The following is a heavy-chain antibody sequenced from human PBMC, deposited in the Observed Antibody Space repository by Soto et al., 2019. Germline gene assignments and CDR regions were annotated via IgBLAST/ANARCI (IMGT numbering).Heavy chain of an antibody. J-gene: IGHJ5*01. V-gene: IGHV3-21*06. CDR3: ARAHEVAWFDS. D-gene: IGHD2-15*01. CDR1: GFSFSSYT. Sequence: GGSLRLSCTASGFSFSSYTMNWVRQAPGKGLQWVASITNRGTHTYSADSVKGRFTISRDNDKNSLYLQMNNLRAEDTATYYCARAHEVAWFDSWGLGAMVTVSS. CDR2: ITNRGTHT.